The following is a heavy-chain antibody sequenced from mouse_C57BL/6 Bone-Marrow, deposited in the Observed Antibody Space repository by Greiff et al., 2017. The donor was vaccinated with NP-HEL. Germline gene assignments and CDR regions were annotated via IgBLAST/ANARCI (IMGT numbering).Heavy chain of an antibody. CDR2: IYPRDGST. Sequence: QVQLQQSDAELVKPGASVKISCKVSGYTFTDHTIHWMKQRPEQGLEWIGYIYPRDGSTKYNEKFKGKATLTADKSSSTAYMQLNSLTSEDSAVYFCAIHYYGSSYWEAMDYWGQGTSVTVSS. CDR1: GYTFTDHT. CDR3: AIHYYGSSYWEAMDY. D-gene: IGHD1-1*01. J-gene: IGHJ4*01. V-gene: IGHV1-78*01.